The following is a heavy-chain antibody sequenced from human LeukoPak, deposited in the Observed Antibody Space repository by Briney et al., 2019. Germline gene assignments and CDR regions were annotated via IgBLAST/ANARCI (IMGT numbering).Heavy chain of an antibody. CDR2: MSYDESNK. CDR3: ARGPASRGYSGYDFAFGVDY. J-gene: IGHJ4*02. CDR1: GFTFSSYA. Sequence: GGSLRLSCAASGFTFSSYAMHWVRQAPGKGLEWVAVMSYDESNKYYADSVKGRFTISRDNSKNMLYLQMNSLRAEDTAVYYCARGPASRGYSGYDFAFGVDYWGQGTLVTVSS. D-gene: IGHD5-12*01. V-gene: IGHV3-30-3*01.